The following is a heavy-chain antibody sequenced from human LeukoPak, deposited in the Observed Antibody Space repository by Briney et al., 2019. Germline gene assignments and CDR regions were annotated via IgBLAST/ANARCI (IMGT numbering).Heavy chain of an antibody. V-gene: IGHV3-21*01. CDR2: ISSSSSYM. CDR3: ARVPYYYDSSGYYFNYYYYYMDV. D-gene: IGHD3-22*01. Sequence: GGSLRLSCAVSGFTVRSHFMAWVRQAPGKGLEWVSSISSSSSYMYYADSVKGRFTISRDNAKNSLYLQMNSLRAEDTAVYYCARVPYYYDSSGYYFNYYYYYMDVWGKGTTVTISS. J-gene: IGHJ6*03. CDR1: GFTVRSHF.